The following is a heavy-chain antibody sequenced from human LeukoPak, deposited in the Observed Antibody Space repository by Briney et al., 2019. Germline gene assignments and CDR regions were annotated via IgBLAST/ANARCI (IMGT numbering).Heavy chain of an antibody. J-gene: IGHJ5*02. CDR1: GGTFSSYA. V-gene: IGHV1-69*05. CDR3: ARDSTAYCSGGSCYSEWFDP. Sequence: AASVKVSCKASGGTFSSYAISWVRQAPGQGLEWMGGIIPIFGTANYAQKFQGRVTITTDESTSTAYMELSSLRSEDTAVYYRARDSTAYCSGGSCYSEWFDPWGQGTLVTVSS. CDR2: IIPIFGTA. D-gene: IGHD2-15*01.